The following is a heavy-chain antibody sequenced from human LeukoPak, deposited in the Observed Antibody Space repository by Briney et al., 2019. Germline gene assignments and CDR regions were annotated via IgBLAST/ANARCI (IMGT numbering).Heavy chain of an antibody. Sequence: ASVKVSCKASGYTFTGYYMHWVRQAPGQGLEWMGWINPNSGGTNYAQKFQGRVTMTRDTSISTAYMELSRLRSDDTAVYYCARDSAPSTYYYDSSGYLDYWGQGTLVTVSS. CDR1: GYTFTGYY. CDR3: ARDSAPSTYYYDSSGYLDY. V-gene: IGHV1-2*02. D-gene: IGHD3-22*01. CDR2: INPNSGGT. J-gene: IGHJ4*02.